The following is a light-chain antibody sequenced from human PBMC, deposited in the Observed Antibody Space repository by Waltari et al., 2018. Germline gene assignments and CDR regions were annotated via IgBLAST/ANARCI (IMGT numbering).Light chain of an antibody. J-gene: IGKJ4*01. Sequence: IPLTQSPYSLSASVGYRVTIACRASQGFSSNLAWFQQRPGKAPKLLIYAASTLQSGVPSRFSGSGSGTDFTLTITSLQPEDFATYYCQQLYSYPLTFGGGTKVEIK. CDR2: AAS. V-gene: IGKV1-9*01. CDR1: QGFSSN. CDR3: QQLYSYPLT.